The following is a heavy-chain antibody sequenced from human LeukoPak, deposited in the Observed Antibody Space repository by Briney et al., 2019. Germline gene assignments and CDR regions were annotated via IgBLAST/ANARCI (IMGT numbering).Heavy chain of an antibody. D-gene: IGHD6-6*01. J-gene: IGHJ4*02. CDR1: GGSISSSSYY. CDR2: IYYSGST. V-gene: IGHV4-39*01. Sequence: SETLSLTCTVSGGSISSSSYYWGWIRQPPGKGLEWIGSIYYSGSTYYNPSLKSRVTISVDTSKNQFSLKLSSVTAADTAVYYCARHEGIAARPCRYWGQGTLVTVSS. CDR3: ARHEGIAARPCRY.